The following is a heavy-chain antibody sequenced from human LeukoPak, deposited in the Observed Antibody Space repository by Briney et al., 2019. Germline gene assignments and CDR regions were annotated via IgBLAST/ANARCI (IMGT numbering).Heavy chain of an antibody. J-gene: IGHJ6*03. V-gene: IGHV1-46*01. D-gene: IGHD6-19*01. CDR3: ARDWKIAVAGIIYYYYMDV. CDR2: INPSGGST. Sequence: ASVKVSCKASGYTFTSYYMHWVRQAPGQGLEWMGIINPSGGSTSYAQKFQGRVTMTRDMSTSTVYMELSSLRSEDTAVYYCARDWKIAVAGIIYYYYMDVWGKGTTVTVSS. CDR1: GYTFTSYY.